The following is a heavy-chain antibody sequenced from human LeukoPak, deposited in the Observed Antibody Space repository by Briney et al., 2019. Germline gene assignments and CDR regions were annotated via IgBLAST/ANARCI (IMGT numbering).Heavy chain of an antibody. Sequence: GGSLRLSCAASGFNVTTNYMSWVRQVPGKGLDWVSVFSGDGNTGYADSVKGRFTISRDISTDTLWLQMDSLRTEDTAVYYCAKGPLRGTAAAIDYWGQGTLVTVSS. V-gene: IGHV3-53*05. CDR3: AKGPLRGTAAAIDY. D-gene: IGHD2-2*01. J-gene: IGHJ4*02. CDR1: GFNVTTNY. CDR2: FSGDGNT.